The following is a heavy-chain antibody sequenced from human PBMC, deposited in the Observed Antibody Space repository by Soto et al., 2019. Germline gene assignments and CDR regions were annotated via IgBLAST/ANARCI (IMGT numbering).Heavy chain of an antibody. Sequence: GGSLRLSCAASGFTFSSYEMNWVRQAPGKGLEWVSYISSSGSTIYYADSVKGRFTISRDNAKNSLYLQMNSLRAEDTAVYYCAREIGVTIFGVPTHRGGMDVWGQGTTVTVSS. CDR2: ISSSGSTI. J-gene: IGHJ6*02. CDR1: GFTFSSYE. D-gene: IGHD3-3*01. V-gene: IGHV3-48*03. CDR3: AREIGVTIFGVPTHRGGMDV.